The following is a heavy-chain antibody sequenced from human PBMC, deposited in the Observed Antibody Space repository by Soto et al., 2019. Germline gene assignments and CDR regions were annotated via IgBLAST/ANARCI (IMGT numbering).Heavy chain of an antibody. CDR3: ARGDAGVYHFDF. J-gene: IGHJ4*02. Sequence: KTSETLSLTCDVSGDSIGAGGYSWNWIRQPPGKGLEWLGYIYYRGSFHYSPSLSSRVTMSVDTSRNQFSLNLTSVTAADTAVYFCARGDAGVYHFDFWSPGILVTVYS. D-gene: IGHD2-8*01. CDR1: GDSIGAGGYS. CDR2: IYYRGSF. V-gene: IGHV4-30-2*01.